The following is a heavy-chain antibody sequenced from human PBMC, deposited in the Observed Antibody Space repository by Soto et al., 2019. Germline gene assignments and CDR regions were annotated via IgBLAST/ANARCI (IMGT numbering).Heavy chain of an antibody. CDR2: IIPIFGTA. CDR3: ARVLGYSYGTYYFDY. V-gene: IGHV1-69*01. D-gene: IGHD5-18*01. J-gene: IGHJ4*02. Sequence: QVQLVQSGAEVKKPGSAAKVSCKASRGTFSSYATSWERQAPAQGLQWMGGIIPIFGTAYYAQKFQGRVTITADESTCTAYMELSSLRSEDTAVYYCARVLGYSYGTYYFDYWGQGTLVTVSS. CDR1: RGTFSSYA.